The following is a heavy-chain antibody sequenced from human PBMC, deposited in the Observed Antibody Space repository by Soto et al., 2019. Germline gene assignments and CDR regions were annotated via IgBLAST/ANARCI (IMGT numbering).Heavy chain of an antibody. CDR1: GGSMSTYY. D-gene: IGHD2-8*01. CDR2: IYYGGSA. V-gene: IGHV4-59*08. Sequence: QVQLQESGPGLVKPSETLSHTCTVSGGSMSTYYWNWIRQPPGKGLEWNGYIYYGGSANYNPSLKSRVTISVDTSKKYLSLKLSSVTAADTAVYYCARGGHWTNGLCSALDYWGQGTLVTVSS. CDR3: ARGGHWTNGLCSALDY. J-gene: IGHJ4*02.